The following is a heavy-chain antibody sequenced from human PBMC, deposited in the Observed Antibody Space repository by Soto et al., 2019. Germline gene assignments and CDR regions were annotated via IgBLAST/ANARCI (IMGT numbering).Heavy chain of an antibody. D-gene: IGHD6-13*01. J-gene: IGHJ6*02. V-gene: IGHV3-74*01. CDR1: GFTFISYW. Sequence: PGGSLRLSCAASGFTFISYWMHWVLQAPGKGLLWVSRINSDGSSTSYADSVKGRFTISRDNAKNTLYLQMSSLRAEDTAVYYCARQQLANYYYYGMDVWGQRTTVTVSS. CDR3: ARQQLANYYYYGMDV. CDR2: INSDGSST.